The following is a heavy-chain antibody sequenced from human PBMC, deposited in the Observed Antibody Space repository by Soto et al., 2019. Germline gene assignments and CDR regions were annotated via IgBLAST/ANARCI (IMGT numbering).Heavy chain of an antibody. J-gene: IGHJ4*02. CDR2: ISAYNGNT. CDR3: ARDLGLIEWEPSHFDY. Sequence: ASVKVSCKASGYTFTNYGINWVRQAPGQGLEWMGWISAYNGNTNYAQELQGRVTLTTDTSTGTAYMELPSLRSDDTALYYCARDLGLIEWEPSHFDYWGQGTLVTVSS. CDR1: GYTFTNYG. D-gene: IGHD1-26*01. V-gene: IGHV1-18*01.